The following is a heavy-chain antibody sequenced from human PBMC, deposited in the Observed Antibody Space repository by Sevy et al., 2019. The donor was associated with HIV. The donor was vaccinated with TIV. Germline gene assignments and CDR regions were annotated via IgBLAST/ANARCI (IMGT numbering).Heavy chain of an antibody. J-gene: IGHJ6*02. V-gene: IGHV3-13*01. CDR2: IGTAGDT. D-gene: IGHD2-2*01. CDR1: GFTFSSYD. CDR3: ARGGYCSSTSCYSGVVYYYYGMDV. Sequence: GGSLRLSCAASGFTFSSYDMHWVRQATGKGLEWVSAIGTAGDTYYPGSVKGRFTISRENAKNSLYLQMNSLGAGDTAVYYCARGGYCSSTSCYSGVVYYYYGMDVWGQGTTVTVSS.